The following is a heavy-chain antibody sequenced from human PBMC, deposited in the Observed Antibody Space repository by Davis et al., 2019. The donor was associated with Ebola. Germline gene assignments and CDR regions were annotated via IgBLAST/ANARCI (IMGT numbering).Heavy chain of an antibody. J-gene: IGHJ4*02. CDR3: ARSGPSGSLEF. D-gene: IGHD1-26*01. Sequence: GESLKISCKGFGYTFTRYWVAWVRQTPGKGLEWMGIIYPGDSDTRYSPSFQGQVTMSVDKSITTAYLPWGSLTASDTAMYYCARSGPSGSLEFWGQGTLVTVSS. V-gene: IGHV5-51*01. CDR2: IYPGDSDT. CDR1: GYTFTRYW.